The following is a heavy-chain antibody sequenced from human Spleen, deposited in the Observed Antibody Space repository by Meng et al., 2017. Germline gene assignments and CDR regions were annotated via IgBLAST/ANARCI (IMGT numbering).Heavy chain of an antibody. CDR3: ARDISVRGALFDY. J-gene: IGHJ4*02. Sequence: SQTLSLTCTVSGGSISSSSYYWGWIRQPPGKGLEWTGSIYYSGSTYYNPSLKSRVTISVDTSKNQFYLKLSSVTAADTAVYYCARDISVRGALFDYWGQGTLVTVSS. CDR2: IYYSGST. V-gene: IGHV4-39*07. CDR1: GGSISSSSYY. D-gene: IGHD3-10*01.